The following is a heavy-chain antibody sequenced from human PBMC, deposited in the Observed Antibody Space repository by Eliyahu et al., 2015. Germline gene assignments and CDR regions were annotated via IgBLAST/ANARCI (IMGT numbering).Heavy chain of an antibody. J-gene: IGHJ4*02. CDR2: ISGSGGST. CDR3: AKKSKQLVAAWDY. D-gene: IGHD6-6*01. CDR1: GFTXXSYA. Sequence: EVQLLESGGGLVQPGGSLRLSCAASGFTXXSYAMSWVRQAPGKGLEXVSAISGSGGSTYXADSVKGRFTISRDNSKNTLYLQMNSLRAEDTAVYYCAKKSKQLVAAWDYWGQGTLVTVSS. V-gene: IGHV3-23*01.